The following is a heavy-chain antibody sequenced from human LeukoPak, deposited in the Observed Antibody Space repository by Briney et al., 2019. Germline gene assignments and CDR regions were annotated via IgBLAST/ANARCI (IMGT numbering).Heavy chain of an antibody. Sequence: AGGSLRLSCAASGFTFSTSWMHWVRQAPGKGLVWVSRIKSDGSTTSYADPVKGRFTISRDNAKNTLYLQMNSLRAEDTAVYYCARGGSPFYWGQGTLVTVSS. CDR2: IKSDGSTT. V-gene: IGHV3-74*01. CDR3: ARGGSPFY. J-gene: IGHJ4*02. CDR1: GFTFSTSW. D-gene: IGHD3-10*01.